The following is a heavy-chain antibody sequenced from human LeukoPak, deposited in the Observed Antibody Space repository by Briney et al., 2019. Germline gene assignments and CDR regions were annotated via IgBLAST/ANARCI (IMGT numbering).Heavy chain of an antibody. J-gene: IGHJ4*02. Sequence: PVRSLLLSCTASGLHFVVYAVSWVRQAPGTGLERLVFIRSKTYGGTTEYAASVKGRFTISREDSKSIAYLQMNSLKTEDTAVYYCTRGSLTTVTDFDYWGQGTLVTVSS. D-gene: IGHD4-17*01. CDR2: IRSKTYGGTT. CDR3: TRGSLTTVTDFDY. CDR1: GLHFVVYA. V-gene: IGHV3-49*04.